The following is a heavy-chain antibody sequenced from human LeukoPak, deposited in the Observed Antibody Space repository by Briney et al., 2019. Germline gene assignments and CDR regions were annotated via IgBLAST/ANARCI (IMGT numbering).Heavy chain of an antibody. CDR1: GFTFSNYW. Sequence: GGSLRLSCAASGFTFSNYWMSWVRQAPGKGLEWVANIKQDGSEKNYVDSVKGRFTISRDNAKNSLYLQMNGLRAEDTAVYYCARDLSDWNPFHYYYYYYYMDVWGKGTSVTVSS. CDR3: ARDLSDWNPFHYYYYYYYMDV. CDR2: IKQDGSEK. J-gene: IGHJ6*03. D-gene: IGHD1-1*01. V-gene: IGHV3-7*01.